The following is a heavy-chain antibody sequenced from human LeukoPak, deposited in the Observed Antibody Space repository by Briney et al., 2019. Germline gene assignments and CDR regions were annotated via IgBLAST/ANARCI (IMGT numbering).Heavy chain of an antibody. V-gene: IGHV3-48*03. CDR2: TSSSGSRI. D-gene: IGHD6-6*01. J-gene: IGHJ4*02. Sequence: GGSLRLSCTASGFTFSVYEMNWVRQAPGKGLEWVSYTSSSGSRIYYADSVKGRFTISRDNAKNSLSLQMSSLRAEDTAVYYCARELAYFFDYWGQGTLVTVSS. CDR1: GFTFSVYE. CDR3: ARELAYFFDY.